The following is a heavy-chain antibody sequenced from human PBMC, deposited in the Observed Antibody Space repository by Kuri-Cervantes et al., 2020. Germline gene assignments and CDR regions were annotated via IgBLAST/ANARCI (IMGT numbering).Heavy chain of an antibody. CDR2: INHSGST. V-gene: IGHV4-34*01. J-gene: IGHJ3*02. D-gene: IGHD6-19*01. Sequence: SETLSLTCAVYGGSFSGYYWSWIRQPPGKGLEWIGEINHSGSTNYNPSLKSRVTISVDTSKKQFSLKLSSVTAADTAVYYCASELGADIRVAGAFDIWGQGTMVIVSS. CDR1: GGSFSGYY. CDR3: ASELGADIRVAGAFDI.